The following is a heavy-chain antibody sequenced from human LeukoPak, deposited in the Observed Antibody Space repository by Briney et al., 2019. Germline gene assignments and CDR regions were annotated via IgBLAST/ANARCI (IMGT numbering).Heavy chain of an antibody. CDR3: ARVGDRSGDFNVWFDH. J-gene: IGHJ5*02. CDR1: GYTLTIYG. D-gene: IGHD3-22*01. V-gene: IGHV1-18*01. Sequence: SVKVSCTASGYTLTIYGISCVRQAPGQGLEWVGSISAHNGYTHYAQKLKGRVTMTTETSTSRAYRELRRLRSEDTAVYYCARVGDRSGDFNVWFDHWGQGTLVTVSS. CDR2: ISAHNGYT.